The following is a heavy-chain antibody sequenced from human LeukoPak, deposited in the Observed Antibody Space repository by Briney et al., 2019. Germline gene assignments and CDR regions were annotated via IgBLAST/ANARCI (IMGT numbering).Heavy chain of an antibody. Sequence: PGGSLRLSCAASGFTFSGYPIHWVRQAPGKGLEWVAVISYDGSNKYYADSVKGRFTISRDNSKNTLYLQMNSLRAEDTAVYYCASGSTVDIVATIKGVLWDYWGQGTLVTVSS. CDR2: ISYDGSNK. J-gene: IGHJ4*02. CDR1: GFTFSGYP. V-gene: IGHV3-30-3*01. D-gene: IGHD5-12*01. CDR3: ASGSTVDIVATIKGVLWDY.